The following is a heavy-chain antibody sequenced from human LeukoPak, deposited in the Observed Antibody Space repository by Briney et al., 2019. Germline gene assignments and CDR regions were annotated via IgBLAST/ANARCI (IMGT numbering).Heavy chain of an antibody. CDR3: AREVSYYYGSGSTFDY. CDR2: INPNSGGT. Sequence: ASVKVSCKASGYTFTGYYMHWVRQAPGQGLEWMGWINPNSGGTNYAQKFQGRVTMTRDTSISTAYMELSRLRSDDTAVYYCAREVSYYYGSGSTFDYWGRGTLVTVSS. CDR1: GYTFTGYY. D-gene: IGHD3-10*01. V-gene: IGHV1-2*02. J-gene: IGHJ4*02.